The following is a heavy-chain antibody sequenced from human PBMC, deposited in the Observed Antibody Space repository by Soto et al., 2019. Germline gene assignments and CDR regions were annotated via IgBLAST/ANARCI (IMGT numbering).Heavy chain of an antibody. D-gene: IGHD2-15*01. J-gene: IGHJ6*03. CDR2: INHSGST. CDR3: ARGEVVGSATLAPGRYYYYMDV. Sequence: PSETLALTCAVSGGCLTGYYWSWIRQPPGKGLEWIGEINHSGSTNYNPSLKSRVTISVDTSKNQFSLKLNSVTAADTAVYYCARGEVVGSATLAPGRYYYYMDVWGKGTTVTVSS. V-gene: IGHV4-34*01. CDR1: GGCLTGYY.